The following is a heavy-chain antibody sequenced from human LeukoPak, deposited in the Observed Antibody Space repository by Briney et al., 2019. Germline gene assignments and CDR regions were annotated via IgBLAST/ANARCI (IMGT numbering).Heavy chain of an antibody. J-gene: IGHJ4*02. CDR2: IWNDATNK. CDR1: GFTFSSYG. Sequence: RGSLRLSCAASGFTFSSYGMHWVRQAPGKGLEWVAVIWNDATNKYYADSVKGRFTISKDNSRNTLNLQMDSLRAEDTAMYYCARWGSGGLTLDYWGQGTQVTVSS. V-gene: IGHV3-33*01. CDR3: ARWGSGGLTLDY. D-gene: IGHD3-10*01.